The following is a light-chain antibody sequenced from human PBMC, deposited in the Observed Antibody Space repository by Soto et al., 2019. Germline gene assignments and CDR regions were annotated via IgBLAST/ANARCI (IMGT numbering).Light chain of an antibody. V-gene: IGLV2-14*01. CDR3: NSYTSRYTFV. J-gene: IGLJ1*01. CDR1: SSDVGGYNY. Sequence: ALTQPASVSGSPGQSITISCTGTSSDVGGYNYVSWYQQHPGKAPKLMIYEVNNRPSEVSNRFSGSKSGNTASLTISGLQPEDEADYYCNSYTSRYTFVLGTGTKVTVL. CDR2: EVN.